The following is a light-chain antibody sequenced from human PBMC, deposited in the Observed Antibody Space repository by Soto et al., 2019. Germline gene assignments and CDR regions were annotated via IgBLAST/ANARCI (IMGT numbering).Light chain of an antibody. Sequence: EIVLTQSPGTLSLSPGERATLSCRASQSVSSSYLAWYQQKPGQAPRLLIYGVSSRATGIPDRFSGSGSGTDFTLTISRLEPEDFAVYYCQHYGRSPYTFGQGTKLEIK. CDR3: QHYGRSPYT. CDR1: QSVSSSY. V-gene: IGKV3-20*01. CDR2: GVS. J-gene: IGKJ2*01.